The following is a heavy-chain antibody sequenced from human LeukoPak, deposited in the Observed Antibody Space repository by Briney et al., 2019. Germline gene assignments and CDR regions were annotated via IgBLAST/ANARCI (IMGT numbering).Heavy chain of an antibody. CDR3: ARSSGWYYFDY. CDR2: IYYSGST. Sequence: SETLSLTCTVSGGSISSYYWSWIRQPPGKGLEWIGYIYYSGSTNYNPSLKSRVTISVDTSKNQFSLKLSSVTAADTAVYYCARSSGWYYFDYWGQGTLVTVSS. D-gene: IGHD6-19*01. V-gene: IGHV4-59*01. CDR1: GGSISSYY. J-gene: IGHJ4*02.